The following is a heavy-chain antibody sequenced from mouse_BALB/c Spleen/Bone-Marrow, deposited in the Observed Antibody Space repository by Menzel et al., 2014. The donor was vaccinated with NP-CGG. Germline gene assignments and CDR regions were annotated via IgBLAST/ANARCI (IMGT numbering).Heavy chain of an antibody. V-gene: IGHV2-6-4*01. CDR2: IXGGGST. J-gene: IGHJ4*01. Sequence: QVHVKQSGPGLVSPSQSLSITCTVSGFSLSRXSXHWVXQPPXXGXXWLXXIXGGGSTDYNSALKSRLSISKDNSKSQVFLXMNSLQTDDTAMYYCARNIHITTWMDYWGQGTSVTVSS. CDR1: GFSLSRXS. CDR3: ARNIHITTWMDY. D-gene: IGHD1-2*01.